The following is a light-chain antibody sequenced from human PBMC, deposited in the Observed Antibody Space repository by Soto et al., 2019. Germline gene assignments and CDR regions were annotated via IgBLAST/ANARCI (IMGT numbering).Light chain of an antibody. CDR2: GAS. J-gene: IGKJ1*01. CDR3: QQYGNLPRT. CDR1: QSISSSY. Sequence: EIVLTQSPGSLSLSPGERATLSCRASQSISSSYLAWYQQKPGQAPRLLIYGASSRATGIPDRFSGSGSGPDFTLTISRLEPEDFAVYYCQQYGNLPRTFGQGTKVEIK. V-gene: IGKV3-20*01.